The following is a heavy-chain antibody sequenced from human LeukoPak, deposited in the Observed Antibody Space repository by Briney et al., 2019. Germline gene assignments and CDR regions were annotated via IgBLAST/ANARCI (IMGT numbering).Heavy chain of an antibody. CDR1: GFTFSSYW. CDR2: IKQDGSEK. V-gene: IGHV3-7*01. Sequence: GGSLRLSCAASGFTFSSYWMSWVRQAPGKGLEWVANIKQDGSEKYYVDSVKGRFTISRDNAKNSLYLQMNSLRAEDTAVYYCARRIRLAVAGINHWHFDLWGRGTLVTVSS. D-gene: IGHD6-13*01. J-gene: IGHJ2*01. CDR3: ARRIRLAVAGINHWHFDL.